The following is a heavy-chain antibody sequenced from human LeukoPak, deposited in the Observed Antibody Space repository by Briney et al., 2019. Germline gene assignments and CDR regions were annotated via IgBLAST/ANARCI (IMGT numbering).Heavy chain of an antibody. D-gene: IGHD3-16*01. J-gene: IGHJ4*02. CDR1: GGSFSDYY. CDR3: AGYVWGSYGY. CDR2: INHSGTS. Sequence: SETLSLTCAVYGGSFSDYYWSWVRQSPGKGLEWIGEINHSGTSNYNPSLKSRLTISVDTPKNQFSLKLSSVTAADTAVYYCAGYVWGSYGYWGQGTLVTVSS. V-gene: IGHV4-34*01.